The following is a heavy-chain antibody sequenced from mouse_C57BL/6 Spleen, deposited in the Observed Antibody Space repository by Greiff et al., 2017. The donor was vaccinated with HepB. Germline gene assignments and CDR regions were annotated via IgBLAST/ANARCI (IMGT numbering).Heavy chain of an antibody. CDR1: GFSLTSYA. D-gene: IGHD1-2*01. CDR3: AREDYYGHYYAMDY. J-gene: IGHJ4*01. V-gene: IGHV2-9-1*01. Sequence: QLKESGPGLVAPSQSLSITCTVSGFSLTSYAISWVRQPPGKGLEWLGVIWTGGGTNYNSALKSRLSISKDNSKSQVFLKMNSLQTDDTARYYCAREDYYGHYYAMDYWGQGTSVTVSS. CDR2: IWTGGGT.